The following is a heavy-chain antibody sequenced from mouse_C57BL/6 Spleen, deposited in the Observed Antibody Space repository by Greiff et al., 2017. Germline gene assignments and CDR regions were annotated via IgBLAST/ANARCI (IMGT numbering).Heavy chain of an antibody. Sequence: VQLQQPGAELVKPGASVTLSCKASGYTFTSYWMHWVKQRPGQGLEWIGMIHPNSGSTNYNEKFKSKATLTVDKSSSTAYMQLSSLTSEDSAVYYCARRGELRPFDYWGQGTTLTVSS. CDR3: ARRGELRPFDY. D-gene: IGHD3-2*02. J-gene: IGHJ2*01. CDR1: GYTFTSYW. CDR2: IHPNSGST. V-gene: IGHV1-64*01.